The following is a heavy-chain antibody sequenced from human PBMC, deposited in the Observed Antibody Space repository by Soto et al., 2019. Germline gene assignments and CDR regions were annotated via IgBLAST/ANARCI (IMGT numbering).Heavy chain of an antibody. CDR1: GGSFSGYY. D-gene: IGHD3-16*02. J-gene: IGHJ4*02. V-gene: IGHV4-34*01. Sequence: QVQLQQWGAGLLKPSETLSLTCAVYGGSFSGYYWGWIRQPPGKGLEWIGEINHSGSTNYKPSLKSRVDISVDTSKNQFSLRRSSVTAADTAVYYCARVLMITFGGVIGTSGFAYWGQGTLVTVSS. CDR3: ARVLMITFGGVIGTSGFAY. CDR2: INHSGST.